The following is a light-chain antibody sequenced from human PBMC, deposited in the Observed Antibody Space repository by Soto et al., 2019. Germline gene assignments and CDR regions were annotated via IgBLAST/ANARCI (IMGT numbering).Light chain of an antibody. V-gene: IGKV3-20*01. CDR3: QKYGGSPRT. CDR2: GAS. J-gene: IGKJ1*01. Sequence: ELVFTQSPGTLSLSPGEGATRSCRASQSISSNFLAWYQQNRVQPPRLLIHGASNRATGIPDRFSGSGSGTDFPLPITRLKPEDFAVYSCQKYGGSPRTFGKGTKV. CDR1: QSISSNF.